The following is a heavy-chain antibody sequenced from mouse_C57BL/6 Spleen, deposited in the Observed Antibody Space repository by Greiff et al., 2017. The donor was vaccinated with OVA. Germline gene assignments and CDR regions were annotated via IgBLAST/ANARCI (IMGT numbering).Heavy chain of an antibody. CDR3: ARTYDSPFAY. J-gene: IGHJ3*01. CDR1: GFTFSDYG. Sequence: EVHLVESGGGLVKPGGSLKLSCAASGFTFSDYGMHWVRQAPEKGLEWVAYISSGSSTIYYADTVKGRFTISRDNAKNTLFLQMTSLRSEDTAMYYCARTYDSPFAYWSQGTLVTVSA. D-gene: IGHD2-4*01. CDR2: ISSGSSTI. V-gene: IGHV5-17*01.